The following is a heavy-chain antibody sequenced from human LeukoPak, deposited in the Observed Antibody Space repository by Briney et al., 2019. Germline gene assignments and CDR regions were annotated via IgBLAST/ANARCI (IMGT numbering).Heavy chain of an antibody. V-gene: IGHV3-30*01. D-gene: IGHD5-24*01. Sequence: PGGSLRLSCAASGFTFSSYAMHWVRQAPGKGLEWVAVISYDGSNKYYADSVKGRFTISRDNSKNTLYLQMNSLRAEDTAVYYCARDGYIRAGLYHYFDYWGQGTLVTVSS. CDR3: ARDGYIRAGLYHYFDY. CDR2: ISYDGSNK. CDR1: GFTFSSYA. J-gene: IGHJ4*02.